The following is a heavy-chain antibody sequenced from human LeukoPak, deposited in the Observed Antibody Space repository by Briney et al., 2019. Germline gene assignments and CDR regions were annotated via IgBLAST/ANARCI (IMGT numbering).Heavy chain of an antibody. Sequence: PGGSLRLSCAASGFTFSSYEMNWVRQAPGKGLEWVSYISSSGSTIYYADSVKGRFTISRDNAKNSLYLQMNSLRAEDTAVYYCARDRSGFDRDAFDIWGQGTMVTVSS. CDR2: ISSSGSTI. V-gene: IGHV3-48*03. J-gene: IGHJ3*02. D-gene: IGHD3-10*01. CDR3: ARDRSGFDRDAFDI. CDR1: GFTFSSYE.